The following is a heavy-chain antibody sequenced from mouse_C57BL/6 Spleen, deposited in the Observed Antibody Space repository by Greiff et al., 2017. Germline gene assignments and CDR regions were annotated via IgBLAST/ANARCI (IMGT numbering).Heavy chain of an antibody. J-gene: IGHJ2*01. CDR3: ARGTTVENYFAY. D-gene: IGHD1-1*01. CDR2: SDPSDSYT. Sequence: QVQLQQPGAELVMPGASVKLSCKASGYTFTSYWMHWVKQRPGQGLEWIGESDPSDSYTNYNQKFKGKSTLTVDKSSSTAYMQLSSLTSEDSAVNYCARGTTVENYFAYWGQGTTLTVSS. V-gene: IGHV1-69*01. CDR1: GYTFTSYW.